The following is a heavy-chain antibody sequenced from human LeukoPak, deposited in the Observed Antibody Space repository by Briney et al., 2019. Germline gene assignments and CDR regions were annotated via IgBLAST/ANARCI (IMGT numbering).Heavy chain of an antibody. J-gene: IGHJ4*02. V-gene: IGHV3-33*01. CDR2: IWYDESNK. Sequence: GGSLRLSCAASGFTFSSYGMHWVRQAPGKGLEWVAVIWYDESNKYYADSVKGRFTISRDNSKNTLYLQMNSLRAEDTAVYYCARDLDDTHFDYWGQGTLVTVSS. D-gene: IGHD3-22*01. CDR3: ARDLDDTHFDY. CDR1: GFTFSSYG.